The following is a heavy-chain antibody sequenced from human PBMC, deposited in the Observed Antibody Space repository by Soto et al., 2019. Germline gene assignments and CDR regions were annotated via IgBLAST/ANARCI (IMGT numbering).Heavy chain of an antibody. CDR2: ISSSSSYI. J-gene: IGHJ4*02. D-gene: IGHD5-12*01. CDR1: GFTFSSYN. Sequence: EVQLVESGGGLVKPGGSLRLSCAASGFTFSSYNINWVRQAPGKGPEWVSSISSSSSYIYYADSVKGRFTISRDNAKNSLSLQMNSLRVDDTAVYYCARGDRYSGYYPSAGLDYWGQGTLVTVSS. CDR3: ARGDRYSGYYPSAGLDY. V-gene: IGHV3-21*01.